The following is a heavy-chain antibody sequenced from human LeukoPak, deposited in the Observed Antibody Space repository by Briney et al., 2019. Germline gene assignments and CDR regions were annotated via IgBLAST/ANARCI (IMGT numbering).Heavy chain of an antibody. J-gene: IGHJ3*02. D-gene: IGHD1-26*01. CDR1: GFTFSSYE. Sequence: GGSLRLSCAASGFTFSSYEMNWVRQAPGKGLEWISYISASGTITHYADSVEGRFTISRDNAKNSLYLQMNSLRAEDTAVYYCARDREWELADVFDIWGQGTMVTVSS. V-gene: IGHV3-48*03. CDR3: ARDREWELADVFDI. CDR2: ISASGTIT.